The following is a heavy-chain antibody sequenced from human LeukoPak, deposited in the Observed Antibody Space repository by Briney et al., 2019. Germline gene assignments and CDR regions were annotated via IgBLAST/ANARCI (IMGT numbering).Heavy chain of an antibody. V-gene: IGHV1-46*01. CDR1: GYTFTSYY. CDR3: ASVYSDYGMDV. J-gene: IGHJ6*02. D-gene: IGHD2-21*01. CDR2: INPSGGST. Sequence: ASVKVSCKASGYTFTSYYMHWVRQAPGQGLEWMGIINPSGGSTSYAQKFQGRVTITADESTSTAYMELSRLRSEDTAVYYCASVYSDYGMDVWGQGTTVTVSS.